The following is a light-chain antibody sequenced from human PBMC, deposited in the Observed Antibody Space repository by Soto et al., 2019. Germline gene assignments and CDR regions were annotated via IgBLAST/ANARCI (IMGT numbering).Light chain of an antibody. V-gene: IGKV3-11*01. CDR2: DAS. Sequence: EIVLTQSPATLSLSPGERATLSCRASQSVSRYLAWYQQKPGQAPRFLIYDASNRATGIPARFSGSGSGTAFTLTISSLEPEDFALYYCQQRSTWPTFGQGTRLEIK. CDR3: QQRSTWPT. CDR1: QSVSRY. J-gene: IGKJ5*01.